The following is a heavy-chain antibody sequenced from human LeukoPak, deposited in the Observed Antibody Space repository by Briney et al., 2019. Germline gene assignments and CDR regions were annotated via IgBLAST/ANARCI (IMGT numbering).Heavy chain of an antibody. J-gene: IGHJ4*02. CDR2: ISTTSGNI. V-gene: IGHV3-21*01. CDR1: GFTFSSYG. Sequence: MPGGSLRLSCAASGFTFSSYGMSWVRQAPGKGLEWVAAISTTSGNIYYADSVKGRFTISRDNAKNSLYLQMNSLRVEDTALYYCARRAPSHDFDDWGQGTLVTVSS. CDR3: ARRAPSHDFDD.